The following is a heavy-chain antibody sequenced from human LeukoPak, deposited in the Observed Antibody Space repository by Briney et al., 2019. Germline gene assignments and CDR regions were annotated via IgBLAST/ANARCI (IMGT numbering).Heavy chain of an antibody. V-gene: IGHV3-74*01. D-gene: IGHD3-10*01. CDR3: AKGTMVRGVNYYYYMDV. J-gene: IGHJ6*03. Sequence: GGSLRLSCAASGFTFSSYWMHWVRQAPGKGLVWVSRINSDGSSTYYADSVKGRFTISRDNSKNTLYLQMNSLRAEDTAVYYCAKGTMVRGVNYYYYMDVWGKGTTVTISS. CDR2: INSDGSST. CDR1: GFTFSSYW.